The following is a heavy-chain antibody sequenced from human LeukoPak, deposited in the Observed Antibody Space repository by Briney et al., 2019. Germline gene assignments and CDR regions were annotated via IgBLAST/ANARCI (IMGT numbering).Heavy chain of an antibody. CDR2: ISWNSGSI. V-gene: IGHV3-9*01. CDR3: AKDLGGAYSSGCFWS. J-gene: IGHJ5*02. CDR1: GFTFDDYA. Sequence: GRSLRLSCAASGFTFDDYAMHWVRQAPGKGLEWVSGISWNSGSIGYADSVKGRFTISRDNAKNSPYLQMNSLRAEDTALYYCAKDLGGAYSSGCFWSWGQGTLVTVSS. D-gene: IGHD6-19*01.